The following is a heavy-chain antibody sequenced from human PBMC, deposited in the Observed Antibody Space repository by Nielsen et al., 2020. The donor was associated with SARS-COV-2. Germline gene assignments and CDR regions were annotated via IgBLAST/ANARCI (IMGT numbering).Heavy chain of an antibody. CDR1: GYPFTTYD. D-gene: IGHD6-13*01. CDR3: ARGRYSSSWYHIEICGMDV. Sequence: ASVKVSCKASGYPFTTYDINWVRQATGQGLEWMGWMNPNSGNTGYAQKFQGRVTMTRNTSISTAYMELSSLRSEDTAVYYCARGRYSSSWYHIEICGMDVWGQGTTVTVSS. V-gene: IGHV1-8*01. CDR2: MNPNSGNT. J-gene: IGHJ6*02.